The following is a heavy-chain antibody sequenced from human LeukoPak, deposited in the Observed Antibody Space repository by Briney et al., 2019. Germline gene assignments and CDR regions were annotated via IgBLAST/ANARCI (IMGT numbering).Heavy chain of an antibody. V-gene: IGHV3-30*02. Sequence: GGSLRLSCAASEFTFSTYAIYWVRQAPGKGLEWVAFISYDGSNKHYADSVKGRFSISRDNSQNMVYLQMNSLRAEDTAVYYCAKHPYNWNANYYVHVWGKGTTVTVSS. CDR1: EFTFSTYA. D-gene: IGHD1-20*01. CDR2: ISYDGSNK. J-gene: IGHJ6*03. CDR3: AKHPYNWNANYYVHV.